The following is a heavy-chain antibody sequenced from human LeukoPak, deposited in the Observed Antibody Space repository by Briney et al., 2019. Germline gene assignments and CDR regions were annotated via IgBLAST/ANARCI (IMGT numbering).Heavy chain of an antibody. CDR2: IRYDGSNK. Sequence: GGSLKLSCAASGFTFSSYGMHWVRQAPGKGLEWVAFIRYDGSNKYYADSVKGRFTISRDNSKNTLYLQMNSLRAEDTAVYYCAATDFWSGYHDYWGQGTLVTVSS. V-gene: IGHV3-30*02. J-gene: IGHJ4*02. CDR3: AATDFWSGYHDY. D-gene: IGHD3-3*01. CDR1: GFTFSSYG.